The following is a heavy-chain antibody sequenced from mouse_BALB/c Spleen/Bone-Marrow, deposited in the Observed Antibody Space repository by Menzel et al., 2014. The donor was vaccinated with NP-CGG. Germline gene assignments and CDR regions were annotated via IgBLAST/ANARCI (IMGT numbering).Heavy chain of an antibody. Sequence: VNLVESGAALVRPGASVKMSCKAFGYPFTTYPIEWMRQNHGKSLEWIGNFHPYDDETKYNEQFKGKANLTVDKSSTTVYLELSRLTSDDSAIYYCGRGAYGLFDYWGQGTTLTVSS. D-gene: IGHD6-5*01. V-gene: IGHV1-47*01. CDR1: GYPFTTYP. CDR2: FHPYDDET. J-gene: IGHJ2*01. CDR3: GRGAYGLFDY.